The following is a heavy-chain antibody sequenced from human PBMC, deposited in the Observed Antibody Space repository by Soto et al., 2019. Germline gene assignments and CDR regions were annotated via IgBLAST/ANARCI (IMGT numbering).Heavy chain of an antibody. Sequence: QVQLVQSGAEVKKPGSSVKVSCKASGGTFSSYAISWVRQAPGQGREWMGGIIPIFGTANYAQKFQGRVTITADESTSTAYMERSSLRSEDTAVYYCAREGDGYRSRGVDYWGQGTLVTVSS. D-gene: IGHD5-12*01. CDR1: GGTFSSYA. CDR2: IIPIFGTA. V-gene: IGHV1-69*01. CDR3: AREGDGYRSRGVDY. J-gene: IGHJ4*02.